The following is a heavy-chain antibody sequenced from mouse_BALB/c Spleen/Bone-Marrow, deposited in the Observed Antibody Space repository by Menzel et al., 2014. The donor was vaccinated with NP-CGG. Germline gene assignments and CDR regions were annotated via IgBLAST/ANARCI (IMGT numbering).Heavy chain of an antibody. Sequence: VQLKESGGGLVKLGGSLKLSCAASGFTFSSYYMSWVRQTPEKRLELVAAINSNGGSAYYPDTVKGRLTISRDNAKNTLYLQMSSLKSEDTALYYCARSPYGNHFDYWGQGTTLTVSS. J-gene: IGHJ2*01. D-gene: IGHD2-10*02. CDR1: GFTFSSYY. CDR3: ARSPYGNHFDY. CDR2: INSNGGSA. V-gene: IGHV5-6-2*01.